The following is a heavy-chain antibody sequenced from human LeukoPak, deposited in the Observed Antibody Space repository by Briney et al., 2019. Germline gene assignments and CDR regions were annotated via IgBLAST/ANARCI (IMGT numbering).Heavy chain of an antibody. V-gene: IGHV4-59*08. CDR3: ARGYCSGGSCSSYFDY. CDR1: GGSISSYY. D-gene: IGHD2-15*01. CDR2: IYYSGRT. J-gene: IGHJ4*02. Sequence: PSETLSLTCTVSGGSISSYYWSWIRQPPGEGLEWSGYIYYSGRTNYNPSLKSRVTISVDTSKNQFSVKLSSVTAADTAVYYCARGYCSGGSCSSYFDYWGQGTLVTVSS.